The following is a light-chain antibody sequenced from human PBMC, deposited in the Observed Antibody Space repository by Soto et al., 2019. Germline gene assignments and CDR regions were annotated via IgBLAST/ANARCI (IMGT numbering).Light chain of an antibody. J-gene: IGKJ5*01. CDR2: GAS. V-gene: IGKV3-20*01. Sequence: EFVLTQSPATLSLSPGERATLSCRASQSVSSFLAWYQQKPGQAPRLLIYGASSRATGIPDRFSGTGSETDFTLTISRLEPEDFAVYYCQQYDNSPITFGQGTRLEIK. CDR3: QQYDNSPIT. CDR1: QSVSSF.